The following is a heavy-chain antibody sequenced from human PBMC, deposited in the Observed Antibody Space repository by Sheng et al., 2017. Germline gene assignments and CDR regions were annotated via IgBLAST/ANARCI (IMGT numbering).Heavy chain of an antibody. D-gene: IGHD3-16*01. V-gene: IGHV3-48*03. Sequence: EVQLMDSGGGFVQPGGSLRLSCAASGFTFSVYEMNWVRQAPGKGLEWVSYISSDGSIKDYADSVKGRFTISKDTAKRSLYLQMNSLRAEDTAVYYCARGGRAFDYWGQGTLVTVSS. CDR3: ARGGRAFDY. CDR1: GFTFSVYE. CDR2: ISSDGSIK. J-gene: IGHJ4*02.